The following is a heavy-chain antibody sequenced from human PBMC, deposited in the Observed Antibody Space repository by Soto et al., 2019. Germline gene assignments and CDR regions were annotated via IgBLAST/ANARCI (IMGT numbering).Heavy chain of an antibody. Sequence: SETLSLTCTVSGGSISSYYWSWIRQPPGKGLEWIGYIYYSGSTNYNPSLKSRVTISVDTSKNQFSLKLSSVTAADTAVYYCARDNRIQLRSYYGMDVWGQGTTVTVSS. D-gene: IGHD5-18*01. CDR3: ARDNRIQLRSYYGMDV. V-gene: IGHV4-59*01. CDR2: IYYSGST. J-gene: IGHJ6*02. CDR1: GGSISSYY.